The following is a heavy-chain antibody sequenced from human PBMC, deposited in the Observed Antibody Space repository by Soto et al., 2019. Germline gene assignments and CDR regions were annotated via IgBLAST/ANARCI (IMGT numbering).Heavy chain of an antibody. CDR3: AIRDSGWDCSGGSCYSEGFDY. V-gene: IGHV4-4*02. J-gene: IGHJ4*02. D-gene: IGHD2-15*01. CDR1: SGSIDNVYW. CDR2: TSHDGGT. Sequence: PSETLSLTCAVSSGSIDNVYWWSWVRQSPGKGLEWIGETSHDGGTNYNPSLEGRVTISIDKSKNQFYLELSSVTAADTAVYYCAIRDSGWDCSGGSCYSEGFDYWGQGTLVTVSS.